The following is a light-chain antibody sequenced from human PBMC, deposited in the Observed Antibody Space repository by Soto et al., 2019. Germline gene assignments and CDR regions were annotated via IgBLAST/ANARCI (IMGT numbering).Light chain of an antibody. Sequence: QSVLTQPASVSGSPGQSITISCTGTSSDVGGYNYVSWYQQHPGKAPKLMIYEVSNRPSGISYRFSGSKSGNTASLTISGLQAEDEADYYCSSYTTSTPLVFGGGTQLTVL. CDR1: SSDVGGYNY. V-gene: IGLV2-14*01. J-gene: IGLJ3*02. CDR2: EVS. CDR3: SSYTTSTPLV.